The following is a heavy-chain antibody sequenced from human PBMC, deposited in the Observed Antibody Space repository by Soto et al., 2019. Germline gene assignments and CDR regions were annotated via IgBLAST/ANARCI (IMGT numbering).Heavy chain of an antibody. CDR2: MNPNSGNT. CDR1: GYTFTSYD. Sequence: QVPLVQSGAEVKKPGASVKVSCKASGYTFTSYDINWVRQATGQGLEWMGWMNPNSGNTGYAQKFQGRVTMTRNTSISTAYMELSSLRSEDTAVYYCARAPREYYYGSGSYYHNWFDPWGQGTLVTVSS. CDR3: ARAPREYYYGSGSYYHNWFDP. D-gene: IGHD3-10*01. V-gene: IGHV1-8*01. J-gene: IGHJ5*02.